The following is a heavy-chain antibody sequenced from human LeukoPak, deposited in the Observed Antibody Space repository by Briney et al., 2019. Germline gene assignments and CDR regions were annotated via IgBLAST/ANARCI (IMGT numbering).Heavy chain of an antibody. CDR2: ISPNTGGT. CDR1: GYTFTDYY. D-gene: IGHD2-2*01. V-gene: IGHV1-2*02. J-gene: IGHJ4*02. CDR3: ARPCPSSTSSCYDY. Sequence: GASVKVSCKASGYTFTDYYMHYVRQAPGQGLEWMGWISPNTGGTNYAQKFQDRVTMTRDTSISTAYMELNSLRSDDTAVYYCARPCPSSTSSCYDYWGQGTLVTVSS.